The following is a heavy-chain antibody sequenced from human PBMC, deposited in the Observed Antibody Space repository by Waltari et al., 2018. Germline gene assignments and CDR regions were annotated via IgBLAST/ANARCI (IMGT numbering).Heavy chain of an antibody. CDR2: IKQDGSEK. CDR3: ARKALAGFFDY. CDR1: GFTFSSSW. D-gene: IGHD6-19*01. J-gene: IGHJ4*02. Sequence: EVQLVESGGGLVQPGGSLRLSCAASGFTFSSSWMRWVRQAPGKGLEWVANIKQDGSEKYYVDSVKGRFTISRDNAKNSLYLQMNSLRAEDTALYYCARKALAGFFDYWGQGTLVTVSS. V-gene: IGHV3-7*01.